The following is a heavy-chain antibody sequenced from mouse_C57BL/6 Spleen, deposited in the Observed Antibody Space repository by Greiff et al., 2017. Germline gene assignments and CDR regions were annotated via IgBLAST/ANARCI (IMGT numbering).Heavy chain of an antibody. CDR2: ISDGGSYT. CDR3: ARDPRGSSDYFDY. V-gene: IGHV5-4*01. J-gene: IGHJ2*01. Sequence: EVKLVESGGGLVKPGGSLKLSCAASGFTFSSYAMSWVRQTPEKRLEWVATISDGGSYTYYPDNVKGRFTISRDNAKNNLYLQMRHLKSEDTAMYYCARDPRGSSDYFDYWGQGTTLTVSS. D-gene: IGHD1-1*01. CDR1: GFTFSSYA.